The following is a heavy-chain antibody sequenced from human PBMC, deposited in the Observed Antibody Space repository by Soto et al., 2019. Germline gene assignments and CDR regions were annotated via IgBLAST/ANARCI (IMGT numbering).Heavy chain of an antibody. CDR2: IDPTSSRI. CDR1: GFSFSSYS. Sequence: EAQLVESGGGLVQPGGSLRLSCVASGFSFSSYSVSWVRQAPGKGLEWISYIDPTSSRIYYADSVKGRFAISRENAEKSIYLQVNSLRDEDTALYFCARDCLTGDAREAFDVWGQGTMVTVSS. J-gene: IGHJ3*01. CDR3: ARDCLTGDAREAFDV. D-gene: IGHD7-27*01. V-gene: IGHV3-48*02.